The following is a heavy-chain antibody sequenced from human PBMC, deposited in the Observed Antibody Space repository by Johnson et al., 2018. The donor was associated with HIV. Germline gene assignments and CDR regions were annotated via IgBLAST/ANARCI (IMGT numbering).Heavy chain of an antibody. J-gene: IGHJ3*02. V-gene: IGHV3-7*01. D-gene: IGHD1-1*01. CDR2: IKQDGSEK. CDR3: ARPQGTGDAFDI. Sequence: VLLVESGGGVVQPGGSLRLSCAASGFTVSSNYMSWVRQAPGKGLEWVANIKQDGSEKYYVDSVKGRFTISRDNSKNTLYLQMNSLRAEDTAVYYCARPQGTGDAFDIWGQGTMVTVSS. CDR1: GFTVSSNY.